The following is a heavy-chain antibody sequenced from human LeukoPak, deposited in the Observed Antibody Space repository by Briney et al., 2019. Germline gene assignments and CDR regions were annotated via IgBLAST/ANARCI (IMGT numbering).Heavy chain of an antibody. CDR2: ISRSSIYI. CDR3: ARDSGDGSGTYYPYGMDV. V-gene: IGHV3-21*01. Sequence: GGSLRLPCAASGFTFSSYNMNWVRQAPGKGLEWVSSISRSSIYIYYADSVKGRFTISRDNAENSLSLQMNSLRAKDTAVYYCARDSGDGSGTYYPYGMDVWGQGTTVTVSS. CDR1: GFTFSSYN. D-gene: IGHD3-10*01. J-gene: IGHJ6*02.